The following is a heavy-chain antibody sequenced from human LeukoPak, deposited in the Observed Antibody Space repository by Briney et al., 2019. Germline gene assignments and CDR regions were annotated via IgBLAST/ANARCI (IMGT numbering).Heavy chain of an antibody. CDR3: ARGXXVSAGLWFGEWGPNYYMDV. CDR1: GDSVSSNSAA. J-gene: IGHJ6*03. V-gene: IGHV6-1*01. CDR2: TYYRSKWYN. D-gene: IGHD3-10*01. Sequence: SQTLSLTCAISGDSVSSNSAAWNWIRQSPSRGLEWLGRTYYRSKWYNDYAESVKSRITINPDTSKNQFSLQLNSVTPEDTAVXXCARGXXVSAGLWFGEWGPNYYMDVWGKGTTVTVSS.